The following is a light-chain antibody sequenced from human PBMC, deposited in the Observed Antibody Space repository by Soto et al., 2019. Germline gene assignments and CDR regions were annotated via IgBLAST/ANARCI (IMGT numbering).Light chain of an antibody. CDR3: GTWYSSLSAGV. V-gene: IGLV1-51*01. CDR1: SSNIGNNY. Sequence: QSVLTQPPSVSAAPGQKITISCSGTSSNIGNNYVSWYQQHPGTAPKHLIYDNNKRPSGIPDRFSGSKSGASATLGITGVQNGDEADYYCGTWYSSLSAGVFGGGTKVTVL. CDR2: DNN. J-gene: IGLJ2*01.